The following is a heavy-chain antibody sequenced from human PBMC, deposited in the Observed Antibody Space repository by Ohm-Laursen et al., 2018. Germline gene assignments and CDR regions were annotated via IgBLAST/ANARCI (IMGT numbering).Heavy chain of an antibody. J-gene: IGHJ6*02. V-gene: IGHV4-59*01. D-gene: IGHD6-6*01. CDR3: ARDRSFEYSRYYYYGMDV. Sequence: PSQTLSLTCAVSGGSISSYYWSWIRQPPGKGLEWIGYIYYSGSTNYNPSLKSRVTISVDTSKNQFSLKLSSVTAADTAVYYCARDRSFEYSRYYYYGMDVWGQGTTVTVSS. CDR1: GGSISSYY. CDR2: IYYSGST.